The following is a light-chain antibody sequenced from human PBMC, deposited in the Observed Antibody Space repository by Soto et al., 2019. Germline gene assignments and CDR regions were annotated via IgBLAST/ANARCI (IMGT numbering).Light chain of an antibody. J-gene: IGLJ1*01. CDR1: SSNIGAGYD. Sequence: QSVLTQPPSVSGAPGQSVTISCTGGSSNIGAGYDVHWYQQLPGTAPKLLIYGNSNRPSGVPDRFSGSKSGTSASLAITGLQAEDEADYYCQSYDSSLMAVEALGTGTKVTV. CDR3: QSYDSSLMAVEA. V-gene: IGLV1-40*01. CDR2: GNS.